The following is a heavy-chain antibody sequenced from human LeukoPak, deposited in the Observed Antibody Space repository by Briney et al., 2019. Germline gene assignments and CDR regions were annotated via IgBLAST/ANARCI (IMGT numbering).Heavy chain of an antibody. CDR3: AVAGLSYWYFDL. CDR2: ISSSSDYR. J-gene: IGHJ2*01. V-gene: IGHV3-21*01. Sequence: RGSLRLSCAASGFTFSSYSMNWVRQAPGKGLEWVSSISSSSDYRYYADSVKGRFTISRDNAKNSLYLQMNSLRAEDTAVYYCAVAGLSYWYFDLWGRGTLVTVSS. CDR1: GFTFSSYS. D-gene: IGHD6-19*01.